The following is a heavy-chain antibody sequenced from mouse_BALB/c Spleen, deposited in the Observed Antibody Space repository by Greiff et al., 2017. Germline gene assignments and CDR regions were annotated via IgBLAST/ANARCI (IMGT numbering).Heavy chain of an antibody. V-gene: IGHV5-12-1*01. CDR1: GFAFSSYD. J-gene: IGHJ2*01. D-gene: IGHD2-1*01. CDR3: ARVYGNYLDY. CDR2: ISSGGGST. Sequence: EVQLQESGGGLVKPGGSLKLSCAASGFAFSSYDMSWVRQTPEKRLEWVAYISSGGGSTYYPDTVKGRFTISRDNAKNTLYLQMSSLKSEDTAMYYCARVYGNYLDYWGQGTTLTVSS.